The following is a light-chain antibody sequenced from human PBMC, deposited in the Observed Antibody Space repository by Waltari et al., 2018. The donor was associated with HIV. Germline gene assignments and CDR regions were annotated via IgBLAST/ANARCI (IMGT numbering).Light chain of an antibody. V-gene: IGLV2-14*03. J-gene: IGLJ1*01. CDR2: EVH. CDR3: SSYTTTYTYV. Sequence: QSALIHPASASRFPGQSITIPCSGTSIDVGGYNSVAWYQQSPGKAPKLIIYEVHSRPSGLSDGFSGSKSGNTASLTISGLQVEDEADYYCSSYTTTYTYVFGSGTKVTVL. CDR1: SIDVGGYNS.